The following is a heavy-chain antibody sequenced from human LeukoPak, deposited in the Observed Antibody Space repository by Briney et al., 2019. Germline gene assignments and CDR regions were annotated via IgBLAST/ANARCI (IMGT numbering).Heavy chain of an antibody. CDR2: IYHSGST. D-gene: IGHD6-6*01. CDR1: GGSISSGGYY. V-gene: IGHV4-30-2*01. J-gene: IGHJ4*02. CDR3: ARTSSSSPYFDY. Sequence: PSETLSLTCTVSGGSISSGGYYWSWIRQPPGKGLEWIGYIYHSGSTYYNPSLKSRVTISVDRSKNQFSLKLSSVTAADTAVYYCARTSSSSPYFDYWGQGTLVTVSS.